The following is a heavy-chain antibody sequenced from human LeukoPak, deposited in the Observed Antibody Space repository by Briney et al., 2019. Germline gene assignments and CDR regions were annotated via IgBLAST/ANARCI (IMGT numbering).Heavy chain of an antibody. CDR1: GGSFSGYY. V-gene: IGHV4-34*01. J-gene: IGHJ1*01. CDR2: INHSGST. CDR3: ARYPFQH. Sequence: PSETLSLTCAVYGGSFSGYYWSWIRQPPGKGLEWIGEINHSGSTNYNPSLKSRVTISVDTSKNQFSLKLSSVTAADAAVYYCARYPFQHWGQGTLVTVSS.